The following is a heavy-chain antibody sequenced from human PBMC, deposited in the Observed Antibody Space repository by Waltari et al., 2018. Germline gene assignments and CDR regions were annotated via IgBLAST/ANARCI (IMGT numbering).Heavy chain of an antibody. J-gene: IGHJ5*01. Sequence: QLQLQESGPGLVKPSETLSLTCTFSCGSISGGNPFWDWIRQPPGEGLVWIGSISGSGSTRYNPSLRSRVTISVDTSKKDQFSLRLSSVTAADTAVYFCARHADRGPSICGFDSWGQGTLVTVSS. V-gene: IGHV4-39*01. D-gene: IGHD3-16*02. CDR2: ISGSGST. CDR3: ARHADRGPSICGFDS. CDR1: CGSISGGNPF.